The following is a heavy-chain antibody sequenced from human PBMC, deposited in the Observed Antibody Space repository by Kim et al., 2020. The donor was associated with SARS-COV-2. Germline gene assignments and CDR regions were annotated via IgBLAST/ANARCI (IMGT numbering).Heavy chain of an antibody. CDR2: VKSKTGGGTT. V-gene: IGHV3-15*01. D-gene: IGHD1-26*01. J-gene: IGHJ4*02. Sequence: GGSLRLSCAASGFTFSNAWMSWVRQAPGKGLEWVGRVKSKTGGGTTDYAAPVKGRFTISRDDSKNTLYLQMNGLKTEDTAVYYCTTALSYAGTDYWGQGTLVTVSS. CDR3: TTALSYAGTDY. CDR1: GFTFSNAW.